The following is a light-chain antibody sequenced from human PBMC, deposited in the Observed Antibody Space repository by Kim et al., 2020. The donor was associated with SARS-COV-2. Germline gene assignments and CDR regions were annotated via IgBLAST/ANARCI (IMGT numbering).Light chain of an antibody. Sequence: GQRVTISCSGSRSNIGRNTVTWYQQFPGTAPQLLIDTDDRRPSGVSDRVSCSKSGTSASLAISALRSEDEADYYCATWDDSLDVWMFGGGTQLTVL. J-gene: IGLJ3*02. CDR3: ATWDDSLDVWM. V-gene: IGLV1-44*01. CDR1: RSNIGRNT. CDR2: TDD.